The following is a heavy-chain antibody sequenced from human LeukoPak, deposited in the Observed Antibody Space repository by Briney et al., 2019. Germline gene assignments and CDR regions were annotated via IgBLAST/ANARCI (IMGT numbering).Heavy chain of an antibody. V-gene: IGHV4-39*07. CDR1: GGSISSSSYY. J-gene: IGHJ5*02. CDR3: ARGLWFLSEPINWFDP. D-gene: IGHD3-10*01. CDR2: IYYSGST. Sequence: PSETLSLTCTVSGGSISSSSYYWGWIRQPPGKGLEWIGSIYYSGSTYYNPSLKSRVTISVDTSKNQFSLKLSSVTAADTAVYYCARGLWFLSEPINWFDPWGQGTLVTVSS.